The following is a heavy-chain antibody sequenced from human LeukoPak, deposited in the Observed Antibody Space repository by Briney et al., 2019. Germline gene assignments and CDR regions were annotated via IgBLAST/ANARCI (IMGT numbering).Heavy chain of an antibody. CDR2: ISYDGSNK. D-gene: IGHD2-21*01. CDR1: GFTFSSYA. CDR3: ARSSLRVWFSSFGGSDAPDFDY. V-gene: IGHV3-30*04. Sequence: GGSLRLSCAASGFTFSSYAMHWVRQAPGKGLEWVAVISYDGSNKYYADSVKGRFTISRDNSKNTLYLQMNSLRAEDTAVYYCARSSLRVWFSSFGGSDAPDFDYWGQGTLVTVSS. J-gene: IGHJ4*02.